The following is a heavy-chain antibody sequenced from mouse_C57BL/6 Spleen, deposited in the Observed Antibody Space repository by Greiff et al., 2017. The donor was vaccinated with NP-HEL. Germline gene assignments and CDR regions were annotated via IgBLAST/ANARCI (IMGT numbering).Heavy chain of an antibody. CDR2: ILPGSGST. D-gene: IGHD1-1*01. CDR3: TTGSYYGSLAPFAY. Sequence: QVQLQQSGAELMKPGASVKLSCKATGYTFTGYWIEWVKQRPGHGLEWIGEILPGSGSTNYNEKFKGKATFTADTSSNTAYLQLSSLTSEDTAVYYCTTGSYYGSLAPFAYWGQGTLVTVSA. J-gene: IGHJ3*01. CDR1: GYTFTGYW. V-gene: IGHV1-9*01.